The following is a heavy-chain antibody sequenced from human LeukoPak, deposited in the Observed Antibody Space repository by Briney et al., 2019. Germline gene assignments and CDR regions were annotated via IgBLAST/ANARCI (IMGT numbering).Heavy chain of an antibody. J-gene: IGHJ4*02. Sequence: GGSLRLSCAASGFAFSTYWMSWVRQAPGKGLEWVANIKQDGSDKFYVDSVKGRFTISRDKAKNSMYLQMNSLRAEDTAVYYCARVLPVASRDYWGQGTLVTVSS. CDR2: IKQDGSDK. CDR3: ARVLPVASRDY. D-gene: IGHD2-2*01. V-gene: IGHV3-7*01. CDR1: GFAFSTYW.